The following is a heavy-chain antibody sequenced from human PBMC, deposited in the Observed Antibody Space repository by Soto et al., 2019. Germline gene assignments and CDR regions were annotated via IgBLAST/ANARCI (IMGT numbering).Heavy chain of an antibody. J-gene: IGHJ5*02. CDR3: ARVRAYDILTGYQNYNWFDP. Sequence: SETLSLTCAVSGDSISSSNWWSWVRQPPGKVLEWIGEIYHSGSTNYNPSLKSRVTISVDTFRNQFSLKLSSVTAADTAVYYCARVRAYDILTGYQNYNWFDPWGQGTLVTVSS. CDR2: IYHSGST. CDR1: GDSISSSNW. V-gene: IGHV4-4*02. D-gene: IGHD3-9*01.